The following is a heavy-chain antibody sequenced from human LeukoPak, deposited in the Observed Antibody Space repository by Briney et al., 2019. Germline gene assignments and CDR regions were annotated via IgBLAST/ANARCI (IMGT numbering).Heavy chain of an antibody. CDR1: GFIFADHA. CDR3: ARGPILLCLHNGMDV. Sequence: GRSLRLSCTASGFIFADHAMSWVRQAPGKGLECVGLIRSKAYGGTTEYGASVRDRFTISRDDSNGTAYLQMNNLKSEDTAVYYCARGPILLCLHNGMDVWGPGTTVIVSS. J-gene: IGHJ6*02. D-gene: IGHD2/OR15-2a*01. CDR2: IRSKAYGGTT. V-gene: IGHV3-49*04.